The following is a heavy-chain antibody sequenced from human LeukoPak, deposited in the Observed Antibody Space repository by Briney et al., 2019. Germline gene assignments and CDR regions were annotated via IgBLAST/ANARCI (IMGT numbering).Heavy chain of an antibody. CDR1: GFTFSSYA. CDR3: AKEYSGSFSPFPSYFDY. Sequence: GGSLRLSCAASGFTFSSYAMSWVRQAPGKGLEWVSAISGSGAKTYYADFVKGRFTISRDNSKNTLYLQMNSLRAEDTAVYYCAKEYSGSFSPFPSYFDYWGQGTLVTVSS. CDR2: ISGSGAKT. V-gene: IGHV3-23*01. D-gene: IGHD1-26*01. J-gene: IGHJ4*02.